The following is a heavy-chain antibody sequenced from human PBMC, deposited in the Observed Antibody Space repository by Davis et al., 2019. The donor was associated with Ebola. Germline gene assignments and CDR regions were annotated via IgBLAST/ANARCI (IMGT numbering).Heavy chain of an antibody. Sequence: MPSETLSLTCAVSGGSISSSNWWSWVRPPPRKGLEWIGEIYHSGSTNYNPSLKSRVTISVDKSKNQFSLKLSSVTAADTAVDYCARGGARSQPLDYWGQGTLVTVSS. V-gene: IGHV4-4*02. CDR2: IYHSGST. CDR1: GGSISSSNW. J-gene: IGHJ4*02. CDR3: ARGGARSQPLDY. D-gene: IGHD6-6*01.